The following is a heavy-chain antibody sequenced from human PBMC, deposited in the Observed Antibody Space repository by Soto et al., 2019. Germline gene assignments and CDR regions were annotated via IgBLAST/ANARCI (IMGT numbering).Heavy chain of an antibody. J-gene: IGHJ6*02. CDR1: GFSLSTSGVG. D-gene: IGHD6-13*01. CDR2: IYWDDDK. CDR3: ARKRSRSLAAAGYYYYGMDV. Sequence: SGPTLVNPTQTLTLTCTFSGFSLSTSGVGVGWIRQPPGKALEWLALIYWDDDKRYSPSLKSRLTITKDTSKNQVVLTMTNMDPVDTATYYCARKRSRSLAAAGYYYYGMDVWGQGTTVTVSS. V-gene: IGHV2-5*02.